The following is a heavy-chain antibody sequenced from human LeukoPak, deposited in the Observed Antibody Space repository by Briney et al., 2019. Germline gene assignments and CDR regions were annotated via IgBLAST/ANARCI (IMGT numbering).Heavy chain of an antibody. CDR3: ARDLRGQGYGSGGNSFFDY. CDR1: GFTFTSSA. CDR2: IVVGSGNT. Sequence: SVKVSCKASGFTFTSSAMQWVRQARGQRLEWIGWIVVGSGNTNYAQKFQERVTITRDMSTSTAYMELRSLRSDDTAVYYCARDLRGQGYGSGGNSFFDYWGQGTLVTVSS. D-gene: IGHD3-10*01. V-gene: IGHV1-58*02. J-gene: IGHJ4*02.